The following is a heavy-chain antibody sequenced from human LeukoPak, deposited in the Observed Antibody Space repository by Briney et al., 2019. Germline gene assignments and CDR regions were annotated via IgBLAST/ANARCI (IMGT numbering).Heavy chain of an antibody. D-gene: IGHD2-15*01. Sequence: ASVKVSCKVSGYTLTELSMHWVRQAPGKGLEWMGGFDPEDGETIYAQKFQGRVTMTEDTSTDTAYMGLRSLRSDDTAVYYCARYDKEVVAATIYWGQGTLVTVSS. CDR1: GYTLTELS. J-gene: IGHJ4*02. CDR3: ARYDKEVVAATIY. CDR2: FDPEDGET. V-gene: IGHV1-24*01.